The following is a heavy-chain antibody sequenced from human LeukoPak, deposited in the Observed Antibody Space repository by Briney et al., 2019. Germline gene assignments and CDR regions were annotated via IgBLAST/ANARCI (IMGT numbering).Heavy chain of an antibody. CDR2: IYYSGTT. CDR1: GGSISSSKYY. J-gene: IGHJ4*02. Sequence: SETLSLTCTVSGGSISSSKYYWGWIRQPPGKGLEWIGSIYYSGTTHYNPSLKRRVTISVDTSKNQFSLRLTSVTAADTAVYYCARPQKEMATITSVVAFDYWGQGTLVTVSS. D-gene: IGHD5-24*01. CDR3: ARPQKEMATITSVVAFDY. V-gene: IGHV4-39*01.